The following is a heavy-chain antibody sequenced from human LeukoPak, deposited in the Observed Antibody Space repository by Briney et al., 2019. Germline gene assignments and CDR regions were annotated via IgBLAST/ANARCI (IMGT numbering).Heavy chain of an antibody. D-gene: IGHD2-2*02. CDR3: AKVVVVPAAIRVFAGWFDP. V-gene: IGHV3-23*01. CDR1: GFTFSSYA. CDR2: ISGSGGST. Sequence: GGSLRLSCAASGFTFSSYAMSWVRQAPGKGLEWVSAISGSGGSTYYADSVKGRFTISRDNSKNTLYLQMNSLRAEDTAVYYCAKVVVVPAAIRVFAGWFDPWGQGTLVTVST. J-gene: IGHJ5*02.